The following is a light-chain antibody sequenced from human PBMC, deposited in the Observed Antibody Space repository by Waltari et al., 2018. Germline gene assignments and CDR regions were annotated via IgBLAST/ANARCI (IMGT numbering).Light chain of an antibody. V-gene: IGKV1-39*01. CDR1: QSVGPF. Sequence: DIKMTQSPSSLSASIGDTVTITCRPSQSVGPFLNWYQQKPREAPNLLIYKTSHLQGGVSSRFSGSGSGTEFTLTSDNLQPEDFATYYCQQSDGIPFTFGPGT. CDR3: QQSDGIPFT. CDR2: KTS. J-gene: IGKJ2*01.